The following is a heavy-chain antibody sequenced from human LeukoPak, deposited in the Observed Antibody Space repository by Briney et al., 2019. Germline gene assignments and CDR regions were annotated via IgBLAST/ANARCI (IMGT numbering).Heavy chain of an antibody. Sequence: GGSLRLSCAASGFTFSTYAMSWVRQAPGKGLEWVSVISGSGDSTYYADSVKGRFSISRDNSKNTLYVEMNSLRAEDTAIYYCAKDMRESSSDPFLYFDLWGRGTLVTVSS. CDR3: AKDMRESSSDPFLYFDL. V-gene: IGHV3-23*01. D-gene: IGHD6-13*01. J-gene: IGHJ2*01. CDR1: GFTFSTYA. CDR2: ISGSGDST.